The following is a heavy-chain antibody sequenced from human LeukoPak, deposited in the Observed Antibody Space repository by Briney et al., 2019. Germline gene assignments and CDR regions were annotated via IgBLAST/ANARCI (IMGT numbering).Heavy chain of an antibody. Sequence: ASVNLSCKASGYTFTSYSISWVRQAPGQGLEWMGWISAYNGNTIYAQKVKGRVTMTTDTSTSTAYMELRSLKSDDTAVYYCARASYCSGGSCYSDYWGQGTLVTVSS. D-gene: IGHD2-15*01. CDR3: ARASYCSGGSCYSDY. V-gene: IGHV1-18*01. CDR2: ISAYNGNT. J-gene: IGHJ4*01. CDR1: GYTFTSYS.